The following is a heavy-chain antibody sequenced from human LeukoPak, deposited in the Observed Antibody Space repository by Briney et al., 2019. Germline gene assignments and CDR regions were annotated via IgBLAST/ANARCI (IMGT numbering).Heavy chain of an antibody. Sequence: GRSLGHSCVASGITFSSHGMDWVRDAPGKGLEWVAVIAADGGVKHYADSVKGRFTLSRDNSKNTLYLQMNSLSVEDTAVYYCAREATWGQWYFDHWGQGTPVTVSS. D-gene: IGHD6-19*01. V-gene: IGHV3-30*03. CDR2: IAADGGVK. CDR1: GITFSSHG. J-gene: IGHJ4*02. CDR3: AREATWGQWYFDH.